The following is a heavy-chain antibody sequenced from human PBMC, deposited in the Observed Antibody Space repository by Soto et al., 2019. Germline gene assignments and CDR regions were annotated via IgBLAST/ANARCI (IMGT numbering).Heavy chain of an antibody. CDR3: TPDIVGATTGFDY. J-gene: IGHJ4*02. Sequence: ESGGGVVQPGRSLRLSRAASGFTFSSYAMHWVRQAPGKGLEWVAVISYDGSNKYYADSVKGRFTISRDNSKNTLYLQMNSLRAEDTAVYYCTPDIVGATTGFDYWGQGTLVTVSS. D-gene: IGHD1-26*01. CDR2: ISYDGSNK. V-gene: IGHV3-30-3*01. CDR1: GFTFSSYA.